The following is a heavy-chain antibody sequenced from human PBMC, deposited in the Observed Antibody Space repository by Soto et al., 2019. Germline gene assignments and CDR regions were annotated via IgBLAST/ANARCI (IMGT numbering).Heavy chain of an antibody. J-gene: IGHJ3*02. CDR1: GGSISSGYYS. CDR3: ARAATGAALGYSFDI. V-gene: IGHV4-30-2*01. Sequence: QLQLQESGSGLVKPSQTLSLTCAVSGGSISSGYYSWSWIRQPPGKGLEWIGYIYHSGSTYYSPSLKSRVTISVDRSTNQFSLKLSSVTAADTAVYYCARAATGAALGYSFDIWGQGAVVTVSS. CDR2: IYHSGST. D-gene: IGHD3-22*01.